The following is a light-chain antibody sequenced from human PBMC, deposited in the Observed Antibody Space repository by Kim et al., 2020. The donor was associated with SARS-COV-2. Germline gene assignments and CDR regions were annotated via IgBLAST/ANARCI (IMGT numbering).Light chain of an antibody. CDR1: RSNIGSNT. V-gene: IGLV1-44*01. Sequence: QRVTISCSGSRSNIGSNTVNWFQQFPGTAPKLLIFSNNRRPAGVPDRFSGSKSGTSASLAVSGLQSEDEADYYCASWDDRLDGRVFGGGTKLTVL. CDR3: ASWDDRLDGRV. CDR2: SNN. J-gene: IGLJ3*02.